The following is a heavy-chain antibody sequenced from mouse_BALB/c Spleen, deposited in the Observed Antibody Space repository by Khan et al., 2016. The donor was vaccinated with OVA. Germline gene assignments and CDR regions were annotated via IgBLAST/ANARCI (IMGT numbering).Heavy chain of an antibody. CDR1: AYSITSVYF. J-gene: IGHJ3*01. CDR2: IRYDGNS. Sequence: EVQLQESGPGLVKSSQALSLSCPVTAYSITSVYFWNWIRQFPGNTPEWMGYIRYDGNSNYNPSLKNRIPITRDTSRNQSFLELISGSPEDTASSFGARGGSSGPAWFAYWGQGTLVTVSA. D-gene: IGHD3-1*01. V-gene: IGHV3-6*02. CDR3: ARGGSSGPAWFAY.